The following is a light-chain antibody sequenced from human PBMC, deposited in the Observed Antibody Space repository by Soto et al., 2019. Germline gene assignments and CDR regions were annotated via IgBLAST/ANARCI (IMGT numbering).Light chain of an antibody. Sequence: EILLTQSPSTLSLSTGEIATLSCRASQSVSSNLAWYQQKPGQAPRLLIYGASTRATGIPARFSGSGSGTEFTLTISSLQSEDFAVYYCQQYNDWPRTFGQGTKVDIK. CDR3: QQYNDWPRT. V-gene: IGKV3-15*01. CDR2: GAS. CDR1: QSVSSN. J-gene: IGKJ1*01.